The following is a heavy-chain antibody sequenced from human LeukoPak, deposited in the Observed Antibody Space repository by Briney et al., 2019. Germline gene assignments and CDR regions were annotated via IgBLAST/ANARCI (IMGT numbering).Heavy chain of an antibody. CDR2: ISRSGSTT. V-gene: IGHV3-48*03. D-gene: IGHD6-13*01. CDR3: ARARYGSSSWYGGDY. Sequence: PGGSLRLSCAASGFTFSSYEMNWVRQAPGKGLEWVSYISRSGSTTYYAHSVKGRFTISRDNAKNSLYLQMNSLSAEDTAVYYCARARYGSSSWYGGDYWGQGTLVTVSS. CDR1: GFTFSSYE. J-gene: IGHJ4*02.